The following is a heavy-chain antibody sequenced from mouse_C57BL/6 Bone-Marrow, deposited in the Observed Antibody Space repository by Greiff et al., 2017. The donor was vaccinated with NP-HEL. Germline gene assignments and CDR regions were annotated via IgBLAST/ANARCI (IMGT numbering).Heavy chain of an antibody. CDR1: GYTFTDYN. J-gene: IGHJ3*01. CDR3: ANWAAWFAY. CDR2: INPNNGGT. V-gene: IGHV1-22*01. D-gene: IGHD4-1*01. Sequence: EVQLQQSGPELVKPGASVKMSCKASGYTFTDYNMHWVKQSHGKSLEWIGYINPNNGGTSYNQKFKGKATLTVNKSSSPAYMELRSLTSEDSAVYYCANWAAWFAYWGQGTLVTVSS.